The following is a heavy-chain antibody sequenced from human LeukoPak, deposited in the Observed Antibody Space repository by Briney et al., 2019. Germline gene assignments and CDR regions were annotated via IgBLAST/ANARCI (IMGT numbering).Heavy chain of an antibody. CDR3: TTGIRSSSWWEPVYYYYYYYGMDV. Sequence: GGSLRLSCTASGFSFKNTWMSWVRQAPGKGLEWVGRLKSRKDGGTTDYAAPVKGRFIISRDDSINTLYLQMNSLKTEDTAVYYCTTGIRSSSWWEPVYYYYYYYGMDVWGQGTTVTVSS. V-gene: IGHV3-15*01. J-gene: IGHJ6*02. D-gene: IGHD6-13*01. CDR2: LKSRKDGGTT. CDR1: GFSFKNTW.